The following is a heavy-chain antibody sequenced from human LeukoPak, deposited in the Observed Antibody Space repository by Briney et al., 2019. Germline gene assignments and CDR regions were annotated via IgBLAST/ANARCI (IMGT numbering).Heavy chain of an antibody. V-gene: IGHV3-33*01. CDR2: IWYDGSNK. CDR1: GFTFCSYG. CDR3: ARERRDYNIPRHFDY. Sequence: PGGSLTLSCAASGFTFCSYGMHWLRQAPGKGLEGVAVIWYDGSNKYYADSVKGRFTISRDNSKNTLYLQMNSLRAEDTAVYYCARERRDYNIPRHFDYWGQGTLVTVSS. D-gene: IGHD3-22*01. J-gene: IGHJ4*02.